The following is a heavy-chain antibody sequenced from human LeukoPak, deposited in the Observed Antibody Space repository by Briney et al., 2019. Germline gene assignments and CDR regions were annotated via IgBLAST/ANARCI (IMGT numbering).Heavy chain of an antibody. CDR2: IGGSGDKT. D-gene: IGHD6-19*01. Sequence: GGSLRLSCAASGFTFSSYSMNWVRQAPGKGLGWVSGIGGSGDKTYYADSVKGRFTISRDNSKNTLYLQMNSLRAEDTAVYYCAKEFRGGWPFDYWGQGTLVTVSS. CDR1: GFTFSSYS. V-gene: IGHV3-23*01. J-gene: IGHJ4*02. CDR3: AKEFRGGWPFDY.